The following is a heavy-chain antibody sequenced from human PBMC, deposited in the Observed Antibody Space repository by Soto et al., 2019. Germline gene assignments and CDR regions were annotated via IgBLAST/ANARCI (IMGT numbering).Heavy chain of an antibody. CDR2: VYNSGST. Sequence: PSETLSLTCTISGGSISSNYWTWIRQPPGKGLEWIGYVYNSGSTNYNPSLKSRVTISEDTSKSQFSLKVNSMTAADTAVYYCARYRREAVAGYTLDNWGQGILVTVSS. J-gene: IGHJ4*02. CDR1: GGSISSNY. CDR3: ARYRREAVAGYTLDN. D-gene: IGHD6-13*01. V-gene: IGHV4-59*01.